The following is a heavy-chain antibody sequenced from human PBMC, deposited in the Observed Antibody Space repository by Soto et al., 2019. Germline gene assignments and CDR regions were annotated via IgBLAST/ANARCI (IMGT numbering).Heavy chain of an antibody. Sequence: ASVKFSCKASGYTFTSYGISWVRQAPGQGLEWMGWINPNSGGTNYAQKFQGRVTMTRDTSISTAYMELSRLRSDDTAVYYCAREAGTTSYNWFDPWGQGTLVTVSS. D-gene: IGHD1-7*01. CDR1: GYTFTSYG. CDR3: AREAGTTSYNWFDP. V-gene: IGHV1-2*02. J-gene: IGHJ5*02. CDR2: INPNSGGT.